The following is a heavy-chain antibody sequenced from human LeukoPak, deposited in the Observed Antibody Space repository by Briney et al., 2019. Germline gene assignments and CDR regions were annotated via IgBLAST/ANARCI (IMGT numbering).Heavy chain of an antibody. CDR2: IYSSGST. D-gene: IGHD4-23*01. CDR1: GGSISSYY. CDR3: ATLTGGDDAFDI. Sequence: SETLSLTCTVSGGSISSYYWNWIRQPAGKGLEWIGRIYSSGSTNYNPSLKSRVTMSVDKSKNQFSLKLSSVTAADTAVYYCATLTGGDDAFDIWGLGTMVTVSS. J-gene: IGHJ3*02. V-gene: IGHV4-4*07.